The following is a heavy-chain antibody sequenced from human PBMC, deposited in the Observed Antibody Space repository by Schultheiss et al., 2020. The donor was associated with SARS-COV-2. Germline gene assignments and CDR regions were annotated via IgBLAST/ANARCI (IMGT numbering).Heavy chain of an antibody. J-gene: IGHJ4*02. CDR2: IYYNGYT. CDR1: GGSISSSTYH. CDR3: ARHQSSGLDY. V-gene: IGHV4-39*01. D-gene: IGHD6-19*01. Sequence: SETLSLTCTVSGGSISSSTYHWAWIRQPPGKGLEWIGNIYYNGYTYHNPSLKSRVSISLDTSKNQFSLELSSVTAADTAVYYCARHQSSGLDYWGQGTLVTVSS.